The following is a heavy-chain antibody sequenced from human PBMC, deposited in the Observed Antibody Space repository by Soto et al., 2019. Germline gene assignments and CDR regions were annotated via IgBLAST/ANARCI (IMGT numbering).Heavy chain of an antibody. CDR3: ARGLYHPYYYGMDV. CDR1: GGTFSSYA. CDR2: IIPIFGTA. V-gene: IGHV1-69*13. J-gene: IGHJ6*02. Sequence: GASVKVSCKASGGTFSSYAISWVRQAPGQGLEWMGGIIPIFGTANYAQKFQGRVTITADESTSTAYMELSSLRSEDTAVYYCARGLYHPYYYGMDVWAQGTAVTASS. D-gene: IGHD3-16*02.